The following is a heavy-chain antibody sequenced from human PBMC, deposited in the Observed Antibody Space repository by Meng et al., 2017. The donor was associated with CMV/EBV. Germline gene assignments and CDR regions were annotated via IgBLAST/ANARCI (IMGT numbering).Heavy chain of an antibody. CDR2: ISSNGGST. CDR1: GFTFSSYA. V-gene: IGHV3-64*02. CDR3: ASTHCSSTSCYTWQLAYFDY. Sequence: GGSLRLSCAASGFTFSSYAMHWVRQAPGKGLEYVSAISSNGGSTYYADSVKGRFTISRDNSKNTLYLQMGSLRAEDMAVYYCASTHCSSTSCYTWQLAYFDYWGQGTLVTVSS. D-gene: IGHD2-2*02. J-gene: IGHJ4*02.